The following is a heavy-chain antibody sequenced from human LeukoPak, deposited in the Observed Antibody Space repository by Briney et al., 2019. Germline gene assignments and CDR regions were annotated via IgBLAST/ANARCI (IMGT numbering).Heavy chain of an antibody. J-gene: IGHJ3*02. CDR1: GGSISSGGYY. CDR2: IYYSGST. D-gene: IGHD3-10*01. V-gene: IGHV4-31*03. CDR3: ARTQSITMVRGITYAFDI. Sequence: PSQTLSLTCTVSGGSISSGGYYWSWIRQHPGKGLEWIGYIYYSGSTYYNPFLKSRVTISVDTSKNQFSLKLSSVTAADTAVYYCARTQSITMVRGITYAFDIWGQGTMVTVSS.